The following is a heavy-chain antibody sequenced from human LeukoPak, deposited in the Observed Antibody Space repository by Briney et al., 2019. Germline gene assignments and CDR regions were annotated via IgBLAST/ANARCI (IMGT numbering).Heavy chain of an antibody. D-gene: IGHD5-24*01. CDR2: IYHSGST. Sequence: SETLSLTCTVSGVSISSGGYYWSWIRQPPGKGLEWIGYIYHSGSTYYNPSLKSRVTISVDRSKNQFSLKLSSVTAADTAVYYCARHGIFDPDAFDIWGQGTMVTVSS. J-gene: IGHJ3*02. CDR3: ARHGIFDPDAFDI. CDR1: GVSISSGGYY. V-gene: IGHV4-30-2*01.